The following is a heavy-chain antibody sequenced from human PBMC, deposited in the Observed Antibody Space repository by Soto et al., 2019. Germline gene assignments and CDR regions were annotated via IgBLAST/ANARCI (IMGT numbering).Heavy chain of an antibody. D-gene: IGHD3-22*01. J-gene: IGHJ4*02. CDR2: IYYSGST. CDR3: ASSLINYYDSSGPFDY. Sequence: SETQSLTSTVSQGSIGSYYWSLIRQPPGKGLEWIGYIYYSGSTNYNPSLKSRVTISVDTSKSQFSLKLSSVTAADTAVYYCASSLINYYDSSGPFDYWGQGPLVTFSS. CDR1: QGSIGSYY. V-gene: IGHV4-59*01.